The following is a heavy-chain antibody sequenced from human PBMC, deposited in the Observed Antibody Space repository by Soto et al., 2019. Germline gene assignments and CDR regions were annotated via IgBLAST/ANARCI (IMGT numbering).Heavy chain of an antibody. V-gene: IGHV3-48*03. Sequence: GGSLRLSCAASGFTFSSYEMNWVRHAPGKGLEWVSYISSSGSTIYYADSVKGRFTISRDNAKNSLYLQMNSLRAEDTAVYYCARVEMPPTAIDYYYYGMDVWGQGTTVTVSS. CDR1: GFTFSSYE. CDR3: ARVEMPPTAIDYYYYGMDV. CDR2: ISSSGSTI. D-gene: IGHD5-18*01. J-gene: IGHJ6*02.